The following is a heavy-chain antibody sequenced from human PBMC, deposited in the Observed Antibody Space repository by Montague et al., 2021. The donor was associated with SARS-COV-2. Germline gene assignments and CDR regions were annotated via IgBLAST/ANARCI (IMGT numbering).Heavy chain of an antibody. CDR3: ARDNEHYYSPNYYYRMDV. Sequence: SETLSLTCTVSGGSISTYYWSWIRQPPGKGLEWIGYVYYSGSTNYNPPLKSRVTISVDMSKNQFSLKLSSVTAADTAVYYCARDNEHYYSPNYYYRMDVWGQGTTVTVSS. CDR2: VYYSGST. V-gene: IGHV4-59*01. D-gene: IGHD3-22*01. CDR1: GGSISTYY. J-gene: IGHJ6*02.